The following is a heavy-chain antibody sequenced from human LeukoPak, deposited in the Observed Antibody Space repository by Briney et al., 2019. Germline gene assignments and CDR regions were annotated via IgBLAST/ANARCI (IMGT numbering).Heavy chain of an antibody. CDR2: VSICGGNT. J-gene: IGHJ6*03. Sequence: PGGSVRLSCAPSGFTFSSYAMRWVRQPPGRGRAWVSFVSICGGNTLYEHSVEGRFPLSRDNSKNTLFLEANRLRAEDTAESYVAKVLDFWSGDWGYYMDVWGKGTTVTVSS. CDR1: GFTFSSYA. CDR3: AKVLDFWSGDWGYYMDV. D-gene: IGHD3-3*01. V-gene: IGHV3-23*01.